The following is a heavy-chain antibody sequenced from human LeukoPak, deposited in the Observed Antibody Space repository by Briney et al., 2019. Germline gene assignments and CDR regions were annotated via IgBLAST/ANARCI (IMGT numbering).Heavy chain of an antibody. CDR2: ICYDGSKK. D-gene: IGHD3-10*01. Sequence: GRSLRLSCAASGFTFGNYGVHWVRQAPGKGLEWAAVICYDGSKKYYSDSVKGRFTISRDDSKSTLYLQMNSLRVEDTAIYYCARDLGTSGFYFDYWGQGILVTVSS. J-gene: IGHJ4*02. CDR1: GFTFGNYG. V-gene: IGHV3-33*01. CDR3: ARDLGTSGFYFDY.